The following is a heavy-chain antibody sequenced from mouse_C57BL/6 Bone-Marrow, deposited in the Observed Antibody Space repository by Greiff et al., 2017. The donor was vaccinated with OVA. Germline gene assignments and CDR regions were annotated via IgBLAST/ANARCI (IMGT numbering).Heavy chain of an antibody. CDR2: ISSGSSTI. V-gene: IGHV5-17*01. D-gene: IGHD4-1*01. CDR1: GFTFSDYG. J-gene: IGHJ4*01. Sequence: EVKLEESGGGLVKPGGSLKLSCAASGFTFSDYGMHWVRQAPEKGLEWVAYISSGSSTIYYADKVKGRFTLSRDNAKNTLFLQMTSLRSEDTAIYYCARSGFYAMDDWGQGTSVTVSS. CDR3: ARSGFYAMDD.